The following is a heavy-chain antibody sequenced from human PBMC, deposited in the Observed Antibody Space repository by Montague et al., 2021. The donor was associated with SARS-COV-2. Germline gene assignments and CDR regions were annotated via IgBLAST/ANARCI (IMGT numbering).Heavy chain of an antibody. CDR1: GGFISSSSYY. Sequence: SETLSLTCTVSGGFISSSSYYWGWIRQPPGKGLEWIGYIYYSGSTYYNPSPKSRVTISVDTSKNQFSLKLSSVTAADTAVYYCAGEIVVVTQTYHYGMDVWGQGTTVTGSS. D-gene: IGHD3-22*01. V-gene: IGHV4-39*07. J-gene: IGHJ6*02. CDR2: IYYSGST. CDR3: AGEIVVVTQTYHYGMDV.